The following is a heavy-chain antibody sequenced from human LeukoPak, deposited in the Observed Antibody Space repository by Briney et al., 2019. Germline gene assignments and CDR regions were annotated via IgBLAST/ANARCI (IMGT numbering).Heavy chain of an antibody. D-gene: IGHD5-24*01. CDR1: GASISSYY. CDR3: ATLTPRWLQFNY. J-gene: IGHJ4*02. CDR2: IYYSGST. Sequence: PSETLSLTCTVSGASISSYYWSWIRQPPGKGLEWIGYIYYSGSTNYNPSLKSRVTISLDTSKNQFSLKLSSVTAADTAVYYCATLTPRWLQFNYWGQGTLVTVSS. V-gene: IGHV4-59*01.